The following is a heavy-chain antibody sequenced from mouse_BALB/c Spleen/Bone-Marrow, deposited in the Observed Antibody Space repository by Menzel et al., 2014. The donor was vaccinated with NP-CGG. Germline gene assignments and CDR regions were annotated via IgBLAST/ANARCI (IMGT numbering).Heavy chain of an antibody. Sequence: EVQLQQSGAELVKPGVSVKLSCTASGFNIKDTYMHWVKQRPEQGLEWIGRIDPANGNTKYDPKFQGKATITADTSSNTAYLQISSLTSEDTAVYYCANYRYGWYFGVWGAGTTVTVSS. J-gene: IGHJ1*01. CDR2: IDPANGNT. CDR3: ANYRYGWYFGV. CDR1: GFNIKDTY. V-gene: IGHV14-3*02. D-gene: IGHD2-14*01.